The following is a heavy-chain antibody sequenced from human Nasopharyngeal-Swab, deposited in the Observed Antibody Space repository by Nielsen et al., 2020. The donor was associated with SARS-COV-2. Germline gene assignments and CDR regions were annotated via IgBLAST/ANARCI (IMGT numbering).Heavy chain of an antibody. V-gene: IGHV3-21*01. J-gene: IGHJ2*01. CDR1: GFTFSSYW. D-gene: IGHD6-13*01. CDR2: LSSTSTYI. Sequence: GGSLRLSCAASGFTFSSYWMTWVRQAPGKGLEWVSSLSSTSTYIYYADSVKGRFTVSRDNAKNSLYLQMDSLRAEDTAVYYCARDLVSSWRAIGNWCFDLWGRGTLVTVSS. CDR3: ARDLVSSWRAIGNWCFDL.